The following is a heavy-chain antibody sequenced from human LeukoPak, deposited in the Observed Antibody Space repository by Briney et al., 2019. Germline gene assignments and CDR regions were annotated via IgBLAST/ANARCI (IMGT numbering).Heavy chain of an antibody. D-gene: IGHD3-10*01. CDR1: GFTFSSYG. CDR3: PKDLMRDRWFGES. CDR2: IFPSGGEI. J-gene: IGHJ5*02. V-gene: IGHV3-NL1*01. Sequence: GGSLRLSCAASGFTFSSYGMHWVRQPPGKGLEWVSSIFPSGGEIHYADSVKGRFTISRDTSRNTLYLQMNSLRLEDTAVYYCPKDLMRDRWFGESWGQGTLVTVSS.